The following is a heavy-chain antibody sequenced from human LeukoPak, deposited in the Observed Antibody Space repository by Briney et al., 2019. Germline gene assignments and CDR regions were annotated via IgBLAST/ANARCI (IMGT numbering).Heavy chain of an antibody. Sequence: GESLKISCKGSGYSFTSYWIGWVRQMPGKGLEWMGIIYPGDSDTRYSPSFQGQVTISADKSISTAYPQWSSLKASDTAMYYCARLYDSSGYSPLAYWAREPLVPVPS. CDR2: IYPGDSDT. CDR1: GYSFTSYW. D-gene: IGHD3-22*01. V-gene: IGHV5-51*01. CDR3: ARLYDSSGYSPLAY. J-gene: IGHJ4*02.